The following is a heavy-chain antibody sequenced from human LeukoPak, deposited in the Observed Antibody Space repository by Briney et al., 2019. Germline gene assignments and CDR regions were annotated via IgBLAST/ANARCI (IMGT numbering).Heavy chain of an antibody. CDR2: IYHSGST. Sequence: SGTLSLTCAVSGGSISSSNWWSWVRQPPGKGLEWIGEIYHSGSTNYKTSLKSRTTISVDKSKNQFSLKLNSVTAADTAVYYCASRAPRDNYDRYLPIDYWGQGTLVTVSS. V-gene: IGHV4-4*02. J-gene: IGHJ4*02. D-gene: IGHD3-22*01. CDR1: GGSISSSNW. CDR3: ASRAPRDNYDRYLPIDY.